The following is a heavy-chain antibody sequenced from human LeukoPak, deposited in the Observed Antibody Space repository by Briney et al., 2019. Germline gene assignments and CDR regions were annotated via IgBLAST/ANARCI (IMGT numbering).Heavy chain of an antibody. CDR1: GFTFRSYA. CDR2: ISGSGGST. V-gene: IGHV3-23*01. D-gene: IGHD5-18*01. Sequence: GGSLRLSCAASGFTFRSYAMSWVRRAPGRGLGWVSAISGSGGSTYYADSVKGRFTISRDNSKNTLYLQMNSLRAEDTAVYYCAKVDTAMVALDYWGQGTLVTVSS. J-gene: IGHJ4*02. CDR3: AKVDTAMVALDY.